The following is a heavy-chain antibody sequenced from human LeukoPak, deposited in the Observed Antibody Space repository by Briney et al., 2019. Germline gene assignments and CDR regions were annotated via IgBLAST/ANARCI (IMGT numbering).Heavy chain of an antibody. J-gene: IGHJ4*02. CDR3: AKLVMNSLFDY. Sequence: GGSLRLSCAASGFTFSSNAMSWVRQAPGKGLEWVAAIGSSDTSTYYADSVDGRFTISRDNSKNTLYLQMNSLRAEDTAVYYCAKLVMNSLFDYWGQGTLVTVSS. D-gene: IGHD2-21*01. CDR2: IGSSDTST. CDR1: GFTFSSNA. V-gene: IGHV3-23*01.